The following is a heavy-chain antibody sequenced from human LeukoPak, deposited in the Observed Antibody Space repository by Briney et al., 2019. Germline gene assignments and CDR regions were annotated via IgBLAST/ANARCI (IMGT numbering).Heavy chain of an antibody. V-gene: IGHV1-46*01. J-gene: IGHJ3*02. CDR2: INPSGGST. D-gene: IGHD6-19*01. Sequence: ASVKVSCKASGYTFTSYYMHWVRQAPGQGLEWMGIINPSGGSTSYAQKLQGRVTMTTDTSTSTAYMELRSLRSDDTAVYYCARVLSIAVAGGAAFDIWGQGTMVTVSS. CDR1: GYTFTSYY. CDR3: ARVLSIAVAGGAAFDI.